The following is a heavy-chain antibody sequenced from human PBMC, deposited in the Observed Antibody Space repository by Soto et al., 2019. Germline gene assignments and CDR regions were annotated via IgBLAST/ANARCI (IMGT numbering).Heavy chain of an antibody. CDR3: ATAMVRGGTFDY. CDR1: GYTLTELS. V-gene: IGHV1-24*01. D-gene: IGHD3-10*01. CDR2: FDPEDGET. Sequence: ASVKVSCKVSGYTLTELSMHWVRQAPGKGLEWMGGFDPEDGETIYAQKFQGRVTMTEDTSTDTAYMELSSLRSEDTAVYYCATAMVRGGTFDYWGQGTLVNVSS. J-gene: IGHJ4*02.